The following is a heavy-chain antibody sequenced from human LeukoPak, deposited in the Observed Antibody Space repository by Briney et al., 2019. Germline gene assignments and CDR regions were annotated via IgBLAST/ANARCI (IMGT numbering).Heavy chain of an antibody. CDR3: ARYSSGYDAFDI. CDR2: IYSGGST. Sequence: GGSLRLSCAASGFTFSSYAMSWVRQAPGKGLEWVSVIYSGGSTYYADSVKGRFTISRDNSKNTLYLQMNSLRAEDTAVYYCARYSSGYDAFDIWGQGTMVTVSS. J-gene: IGHJ3*02. CDR1: GFTFSSYA. V-gene: IGHV3-66*01. D-gene: IGHD6-13*01.